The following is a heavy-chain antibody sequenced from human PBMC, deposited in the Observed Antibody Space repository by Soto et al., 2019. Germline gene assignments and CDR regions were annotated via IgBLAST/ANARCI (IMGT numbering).Heavy chain of an antibody. J-gene: IGHJ5*02. Sequence: QVQLVQSGAEGKKPGASVNISCEASGYTFTGYALHWVRQAPGPRLEWMGWINGGNGNTKYSQKFQGRVPITRDTSSSTVYLELSRLRSEDTAVYYCRRSTIRPSGGLIGPFDLWGQGTQVTFSS. D-gene: IGHD3-16*02. CDR2: INGGNGNT. V-gene: IGHV1-3*01. CDR1: GYTFTGYA. CDR3: RRSTIRPSGGLIGPFDL.